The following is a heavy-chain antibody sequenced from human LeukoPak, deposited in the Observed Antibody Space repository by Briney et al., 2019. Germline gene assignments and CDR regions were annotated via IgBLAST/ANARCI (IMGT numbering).Heavy chain of an antibody. V-gene: IGHV3-48*01. D-gene: IGHD1-26*01. CDR1: GGSISSSSYY. J-gene: IGHJ4*02. CDR2: ISSDSSGI. CDR3: TRDSGRREDY. Sequence: ETLSLTCTVSGGSISSSSYYWGWVRQAPGKGLEWVSYISSDSSGIRYADSVRGRFTISRDNAKNSLFLQMNSLRADDTAVYYCTRDSGRREDYWGQGTQVTVSS.